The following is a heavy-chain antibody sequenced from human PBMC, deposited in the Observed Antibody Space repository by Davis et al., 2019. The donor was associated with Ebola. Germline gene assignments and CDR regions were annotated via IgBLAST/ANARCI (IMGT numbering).Heavy chain of an antibody. CDR3: ARLQWLDWYFDL. D-gene: IGHD6-19*01. CDR2: IYYSGST. CDR1: GGSISSSSYY. J-gene: IGHJ2*01. V-gene: IGHV4-39*01. Sequence: PSETLSLTCTVSGGSISSSSYYWGWIRQPPGKGLEWIGSIYYSGSTYYNPSLKSRVTISVDTSKNQFSLKLSSVTAADTAVYYCARLQWLDWYFDLWGRGTLVTVSS.